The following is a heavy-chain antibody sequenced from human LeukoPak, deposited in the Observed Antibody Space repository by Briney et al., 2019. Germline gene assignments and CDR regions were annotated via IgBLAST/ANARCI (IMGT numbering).Heavy chain of an antibody. V-gene: IGHV5-51*01. D-gene: IGHD2-15*01. J-gene: IGHJ5*02. CDR1: GYSINNYW. CDR2: IYPADSDI. Sequence: GESLKISCKGSGYSINNYWIGWVRQMPGKGLEWIGIIYPADSDIRYSPSFQGQVTISADKSISTAYLQWRSLKASDTAMYYCARQENCSGGSCYTWFDPWGQGTLVTVSS. CDR3: ARQENCSGGSCYTWFDP.